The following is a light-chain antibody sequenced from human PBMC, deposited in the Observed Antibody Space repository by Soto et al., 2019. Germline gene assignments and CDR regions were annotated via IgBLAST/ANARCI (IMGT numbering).Light chain of an antibody. Sequence: ELVLTQSPGTLSFSPGDRGTLSCLSSQSVSSSYLAWYQQKPGQAPRLLIYDASNRATGIPARFSASGTGTDFTLTISDVQPEDFAVYYCHQRQSWPRTFGQGTKVDIK. J-gene: IGKJ1*01. CDR3: HQRQSWPRT. CDR2: DAS. V-gene: IGKV3D-20*02. CDR1: QSVSSSY.